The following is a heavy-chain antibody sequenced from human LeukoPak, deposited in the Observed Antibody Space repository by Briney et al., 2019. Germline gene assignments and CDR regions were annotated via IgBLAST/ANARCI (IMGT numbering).Heavy chain of an antibody. J-gene: IGHJ6*03. CDR3: AREQSGGLSGNLGGLFASYYTYYYMDV. D-gene: IGHD1-26*01. CDR2: INPSDGAT. V-gene: IGHV1-46*01. CDR1: GYTFTMYY. Sequence: GASVTVSFMASGYTFTMYYIHWVRQAPGQGLEWMGMINPSDGATTYAQRFRGRVTMTRDMSTTTVYVDLRSLRSEDTAVYFCAREQSGGLSGNLGGLFASYYTYYYMDVWGRGTTVTVSS.